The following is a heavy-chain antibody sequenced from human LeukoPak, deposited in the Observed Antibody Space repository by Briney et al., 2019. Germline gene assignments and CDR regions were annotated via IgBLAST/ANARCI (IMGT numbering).Heavy chain of an antibody. V-gene: IGHV5-51*01. D-gene: IGHD3-22*01. Sequence: GESLKISCKGSGYRFTTYWIGWVRQMPGKGLEWMGITYPDDSDTRYSPSFQGQVTISADKSISTAYLQWSSLKASDTAMYYCSISYYASGYSLGDVWGQGTTVTVSS. CDR2: TYPDDSDT. CDR1: GYRFTTYW. J-gene: IGHJ6*02. CDR3: SISYYASGYSLGDV.